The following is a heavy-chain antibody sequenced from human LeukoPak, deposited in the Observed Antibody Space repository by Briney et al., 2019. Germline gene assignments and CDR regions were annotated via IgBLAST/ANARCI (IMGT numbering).Heavy chain of an antibody. CDR1: GGSISSQNW. Sequence: KPSETLSLTCAVSGGSISSQNWWTWVRQPPGKGLEWIGEIYHGGSTHHSPSLKSRVTISIDKSKNQFSLRLSSVTAADTAVYYCARDTYRFFDLWGRGTLVTVSS. J-gene: IGHJ2*01. CDR3: ARDTYRFFDL. CDR2: IYHGGST. V-gene: IGHV4-4*02.